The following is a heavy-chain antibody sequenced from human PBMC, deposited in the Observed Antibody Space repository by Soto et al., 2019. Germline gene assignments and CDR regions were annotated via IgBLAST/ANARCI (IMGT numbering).Heavy chain of an antibody. CDR1: GFTFSLYG. D-gene: IGHD6-25*01. CDR2: ISFDEKNR. J-gene: IGHJ4*02. Sequence: QVQLLESGGGVVQPGRSLKLSCRTSGFTFSLYGMHWVRQAPGKGLEWLAVISFDEKNRYYADSVKGRFTISRDNSKTTLFLQMSSLRPDDTAVYFCAKGAQAAAVLDHWGQGALFTVAS. CDR3: AKGAQAAAVLDH. V-gene: IGHV3-30*18.